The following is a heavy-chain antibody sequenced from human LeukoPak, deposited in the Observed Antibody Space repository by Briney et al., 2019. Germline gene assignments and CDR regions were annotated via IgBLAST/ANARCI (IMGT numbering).Heavy chain of an antibody. J-gene: IGHJ6*02. D-gene: IGHD5-24*01. CDR3: VRQLVPSANAVDV. CDR1: GFNFRSYA. Sequence: PGGSLRLSCVASGFNFRSYAMRWFRQAPGKGLEYVSSITTGGGLKFYANSVRGRFTISRDNSKNTLYLQMDSLTVEDTAVYYCVRQLVPSANAVDVWGQGTTVIVSS. CDR2: ITTGGGLK. V-gene: IGHV3-23*01.